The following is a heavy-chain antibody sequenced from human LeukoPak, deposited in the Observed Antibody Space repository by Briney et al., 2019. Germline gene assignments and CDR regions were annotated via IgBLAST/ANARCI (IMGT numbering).Heavy chain of an antibody. D-gene: IGHD2-21*01. Sequence: GGSLRLTCAASGFTFDDYAMHWVRQAPGKGLEWVSGISWNSGSIGYADSVKGRFTISRDNAKNSLYLQMNSLRAEDTALYYCAKDTVIFPYGMDVWGQGTTVTVSS. V-gene: IGHV3-9*01. J-gene: IGHJ6*02. CDR1: GFTFDDYA. CDR2: ISWNSGSI. CDR3: AKDTVIFPYGMDV.